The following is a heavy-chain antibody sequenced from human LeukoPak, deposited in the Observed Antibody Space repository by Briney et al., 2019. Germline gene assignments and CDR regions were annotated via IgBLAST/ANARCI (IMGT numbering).Heavy chain of an antibody. CDR1: GYTFTSYG. D-gene: IGHD3-9*01. CDR3: ARDHLPRYFDWLLNM. Sequence: VASAKVSCKASGYTFTSYGISWVRQAPGQGLEWMGWISAYNGNTNYAQKLQGRVTMTTDTSTSTAYMELRSLRSDDTAVYYCARDHLPRYFDWLLNMWGQGTLVTVSS. V-gene: IGHV1-18*01. CDR2: ISAYNGNT. J-gene: IGHJ4*02.